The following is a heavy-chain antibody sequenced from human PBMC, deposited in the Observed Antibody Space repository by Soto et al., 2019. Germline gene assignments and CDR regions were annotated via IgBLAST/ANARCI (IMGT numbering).Heavy chain of an antibody. CDR2: ISSSSSTI. V-gene: IGHV3-48*02. Sequence: GSLRLSCAASGFTFSSYSMNWVRQAPGKGLEWVSYISSSSSTIYYADSVKGRFTISRDNAKNSLYLQMNSLRDEDTAVYYCARDEHYDSSGYYSPYGMDVWGQGTTVTVSS. D-gene: IGHD3-22*01. CDR3: ARDEHYDSSGYYSPYGMDV. CDR1: GFTFSSYS. J-gene: IGHJ6*02.